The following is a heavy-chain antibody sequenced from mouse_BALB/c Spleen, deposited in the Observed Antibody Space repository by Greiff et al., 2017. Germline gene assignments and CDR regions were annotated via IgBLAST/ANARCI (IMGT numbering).Heavy chain of an antibody. J-gene: IGHJ1*01. CDR1: GDSITSGY. CDR2: ISYSGST. D-gene: IGHD6-2*01. V-gene: IGHV3-8*02. CDR3: ARYVSLHWYFDV. Sequence: DVKLQESGPSLVKPSQTLSLTCSVTGDSITSGYWNWIRKFPGNKLEYMGYISYSGSTYYNPSLKSRISITRDTSKNQYYLQLNSVTTEDTATYYCARYVSLHWYFDVWGAGTTVTVSS.